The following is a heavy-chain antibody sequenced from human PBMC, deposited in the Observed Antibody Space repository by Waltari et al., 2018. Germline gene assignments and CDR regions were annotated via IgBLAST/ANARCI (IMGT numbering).Heavy chain of an antibody. CDR2: IKQDASEE. CDR1: GFTLGRSW. D-gene: IGHD3-10*01. CDR3: ATGSTARGYYGMDV. Sequence: EMQLVESGGGLVQPGGSLRLSCAPPGFTLGRSWMGWVRQAPGKGLEWVANIKQDASEEYYVDSVKGRFTISKDNAKNSLSLQMNSLRAEDTAVYYCATGSTARGYYGMDVWGQGTTVTVSS. V-gene: IGHV3-7*01. J-gene: IGHJ6*02.